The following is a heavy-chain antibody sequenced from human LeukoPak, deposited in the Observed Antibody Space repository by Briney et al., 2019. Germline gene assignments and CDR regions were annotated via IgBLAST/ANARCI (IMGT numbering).Heavy chain of an antibody. CDR1: GYTFTGYY. CDR2: INPNSGGT. CDR3: ARESSMVRGVIGY. D-gene: IGHD3-10*01. V-gene: IGHV1-2*02. J-gene: IGHJ4*02. Sequence: ASVKVSCNASGYTFTGYYMHWVRQAPGQGLEWMGWINPNSGGTNYAQKFQGRVTMTRDTSISTAYMELSRLRSDDTAVYYCARESSMVRGVIGYWGQRTLVTVSS.